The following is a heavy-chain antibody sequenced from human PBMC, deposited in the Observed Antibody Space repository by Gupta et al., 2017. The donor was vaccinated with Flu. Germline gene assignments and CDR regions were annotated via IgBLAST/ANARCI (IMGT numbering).Heavy chain of an antibody. CDR3: ARAPDLAVGHYYYYMDV. Sequence: GKGLEWVSYISSSGSTIYYADSVKGRFTISRDNAKNSLYLQMNSLRAEDTAVYYCARAPDLAVGHYYYYMDVWGKGTTVTVSS. D-gene: IGHD2-15*01. J-gene: IGHJ6*03. V-gene: IGHV3-48*03. CDR2: ISSSGSTI.